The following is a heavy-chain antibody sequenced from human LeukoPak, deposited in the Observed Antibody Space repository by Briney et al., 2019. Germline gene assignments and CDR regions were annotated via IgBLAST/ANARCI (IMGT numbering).Heavy chain of an antibody. J-gene: IGHJ4*02. D-gene: IGHD3-10*01. V-gene: IGHV1-8*02. CDR3: ARGLSLWFGEKGVDY. CDR1: GYTFTSYY. Sequence: ASVKVSCKASGYTFTSYYMHWVRQATGQGLEWMGWMNPNSGNTGYAQKFQGRVTMTRNTSISTAYMELSSLRSEDTAVYYCARGLSLWFGEKGVDYWGQGTLVTVSS. CDR2: MNPNSGNT.